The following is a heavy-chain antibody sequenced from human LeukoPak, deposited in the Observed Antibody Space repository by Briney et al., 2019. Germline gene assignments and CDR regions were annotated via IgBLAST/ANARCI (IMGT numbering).Heavy chain of an antibody. D-gene: IGHD3-10*01. CDR3: ALNGGSGLPHFDY. V-gene: IGHV5-10-1*01. J-gene: IGHJ4*02. Sequence: GESLKISCKGSGYSFTSYWISWVRQMPGKGLEWMGRIDPSDSYTDYSPSFQGHVTISADKSISTAYLQWSSLKASDTAMYYCALNGGSGLPHFDYWGQGTLVTVSS. CDR2: IDPSDSYT. CDR1: GYSFTSYW.